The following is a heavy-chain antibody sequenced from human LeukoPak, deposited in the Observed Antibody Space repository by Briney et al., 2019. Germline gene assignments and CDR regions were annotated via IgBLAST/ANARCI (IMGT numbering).Heavy chain of an antibody. Sequence: PSGTLSLTCTVSGGSISSYYWNWIRQPAGKGLEWLGRIFGSGGTNYNPSLKSRVTMSVDTSKNQLSLKLSSVTAADTAVYYCARDPSYSSGWFDYWGQGTLVTVSS. D-gene: IGHD6-19*01. CDR2: IFGSGGT. J-gene: IGHJ4*02. CDR1: GGSISSYY. CDR3: ARDPSYSSGWFDY. V-gene: IGHV4-4*07.